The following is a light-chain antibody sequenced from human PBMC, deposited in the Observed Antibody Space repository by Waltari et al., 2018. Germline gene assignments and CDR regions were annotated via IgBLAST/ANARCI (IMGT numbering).Light chain of an antibody. V-gene: IGKV2-40*01. CDR2: GGS. J-gene: IGKJ3*01. CDR1: QSLLHSNGNTS. CDR3: VQAIAVPKFT. Sequence: DIVMTQTPLSLPITPGEPASISCRSSQSLLHSNGNTSLHWYLQTQGQSPQLLIYGGSNRASGVPDRFSGSVSCTDFTLKISKVEAEYVRIYYRVQAIAVPKFTFGPGTKLDIK.